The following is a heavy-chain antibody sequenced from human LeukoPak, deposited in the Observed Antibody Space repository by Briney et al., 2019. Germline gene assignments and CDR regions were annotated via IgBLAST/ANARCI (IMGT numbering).Heavy chain of an antibody. CDR1: GGSFSGYY. CDR3: ARGPLPYYDILTGYYSPAYFDY. D-gene: IGHD3-9*01. CDR2: INHSGST. Sequence: SETLSLTCAVYGGSFSGYYWSWIRQPPGKGLEWIGEINHSGSTNYNPSLKSRVTISVDTSKNQFSLKLSSVTAADTAVYYCARGPLPYYDILTGYYSPAYFDYWGQGTVDSVCS. J-gene: IGHJ4*02. V-gene: IGHV4-34*01.